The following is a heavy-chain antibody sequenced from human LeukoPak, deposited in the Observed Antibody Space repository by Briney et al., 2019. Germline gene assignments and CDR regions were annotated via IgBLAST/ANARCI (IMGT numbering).Heavy chain of an antibody. CDR2: IYHSGST. V-gene: IGHV4-30-2*01. CDR1: GGSISSGGYS. Sequence: SQTLSLTCAVSGGSISSGGYSWSWIRQPPGKGLEWIGYIYHSGSTYYNPSLKSRVTISVDRSKNQFSLKLSSVTAADTAVYYCASSILGYCTNGVCSPSPLDYWGQGTLVTVSS. J-gene: IGHJ4*02. D-gene: IGHD2-8*01. CDR3: ASSILGYCTNGVCSPSPLDY.